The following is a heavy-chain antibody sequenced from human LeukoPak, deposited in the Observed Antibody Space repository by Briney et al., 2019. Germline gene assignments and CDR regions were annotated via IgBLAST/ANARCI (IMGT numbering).Heavy chain of an antibody. J-gene: IGHJ6*02. CDR1: GFTFSSYA. V-gene: IGHV3-23*01. Sequence: GGSLRLSCAASGFTFSSYAMSWVRQAPGKGLEWVSAISGSGGSTYYADSVKGRFTISRDNSKNTPYLQMNSLRAEDTAVYYCAKEGRIAAAGREGYYYYGMDVWGQGTTVTVSS. CDR3: AKEGRIAAAGREGYYYYGMDV. CDR2: ISGSGGST. D-gene: IGHD6-13*01.